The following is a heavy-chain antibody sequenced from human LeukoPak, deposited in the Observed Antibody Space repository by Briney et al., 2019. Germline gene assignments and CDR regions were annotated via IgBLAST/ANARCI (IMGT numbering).Heavy chain of an antibody. J-gene: IGHJ4*02. CDR3: AREGILAAVDY. D-gene: IGHD6-13*01. CDR1: GFTFSTYS. CDR2: LSSDGTYM. V-gene: IGHV3-21*01. Sequence: GGSLRLSCAASGFTFSTYSMTWVRQAPGKGLEWVSSLSSDGTYMYYADSVKGRFTISRDNTKKSLYLQMNSLSVEDTAIYYCAREGILAAVDYWGQGTLVTVSP.